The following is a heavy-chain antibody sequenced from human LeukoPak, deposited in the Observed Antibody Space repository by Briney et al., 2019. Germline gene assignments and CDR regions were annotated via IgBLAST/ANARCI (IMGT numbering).Heavy chain of an antibody. CDR2: IYHSGST. V-gene: IGHV4-30-2*01. CDR3: ARGPGLDVDTAMVTSYFDY. CDR1: GGSISSGGYS. J-gene: IGHJ4*02. Sequence: SETLSLTCAVSGGSISSGGYSWSWLRQPPGTGLEWIEYIYHSGSTYYNPSLKSRVTISVDGSKNQSSLKLSSVTAADTAVYYCARGPGLDVDTAMVTSYFDYWGQGTLVTVSS. D-gene: IGHD5-18*01.